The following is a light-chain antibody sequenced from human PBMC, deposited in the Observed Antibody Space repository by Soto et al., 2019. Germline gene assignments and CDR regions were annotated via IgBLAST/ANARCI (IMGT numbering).Light chain of an antibody. CDR3: LHYHNWPPT. J-gene: IGKJ1*01. CDR2: EAS. V-gene: IGKV3-15*01. CDR1: QSVGRD. Sequence: ETVMTQSPGTLSVSPGETATVSCTASQSVGRDLAWHQQKRGQAPRLLIYEASTRATGLPARFSGSGSGTDFTLTISSLQSEDFAFYFCLHYHNWPPTFGQGTKVDIK.